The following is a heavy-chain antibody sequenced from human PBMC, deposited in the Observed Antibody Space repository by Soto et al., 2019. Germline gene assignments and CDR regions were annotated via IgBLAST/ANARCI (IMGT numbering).Heavy chain of an antibody. CDR2: ISAYNGDT. V-gene: IGHV1-18*01. CDR1: GYTFSSYG. CDR3: ARSGAYCTSITCLFDSF. J-gene: IGHJ4*02. Sequence: QAQLVQSGAEVKKPGASVKVSCRASGYTFSSYGYAWVRQAPGQGLEWMGWISAYNGDTNYAQKFTDRVTLTTDTSTTTAYMELRHLGSDDTAVYYCARSGAYCTSITCLFDSFWGLGTLVTVSS. D-gene: IGHD2-8*01.